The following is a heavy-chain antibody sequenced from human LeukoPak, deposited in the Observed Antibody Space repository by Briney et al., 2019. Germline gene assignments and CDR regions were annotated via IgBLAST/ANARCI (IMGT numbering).Heavy chain of an antibody. J-gene: IGHJ4*02. CDR2: TNQDGSAK. V-gene: IGHV3-7*04. CDR3: ARQDIAVSADYFDY. Sequence: GGSLRLSCAASGLTFSRYWLSWVRQAPGKGLEWVANTNQDGSAKYYVDSVKGRFTISRDNAKNSLYLQMNSLRAEDTAVYYCARQDIAVSADYFDYWGQGTLVTVSS. CDR1: GLTFSRYW. D-gene: IGHD6-19*01.